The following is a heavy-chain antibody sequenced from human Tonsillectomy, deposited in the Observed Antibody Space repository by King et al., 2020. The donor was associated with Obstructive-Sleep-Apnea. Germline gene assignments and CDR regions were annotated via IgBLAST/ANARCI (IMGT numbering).Heavy chain of an antibody. V-gene: IGHV3-30*03. J-gene: IGHJ4*02. CDR3: ATRPQHNTTH. D-gene: IGHD1-1*01. CDR1: GFTFSNCG. CDR2: ISYDGSNK. Sequence: VQLVESGGGVVQPGRSLRLSCAASGFTFSNCGMHWVRQAPGKGLKWVAIISYDGSNKYYADSMKGRFAISRDNSKNTLYLQMNSLRAEDTAVYYCATRPQHNTTHWGQGTLVTVSS.